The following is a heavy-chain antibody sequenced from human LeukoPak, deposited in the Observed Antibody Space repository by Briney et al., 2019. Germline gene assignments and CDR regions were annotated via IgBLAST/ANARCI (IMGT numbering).Heavy chain of an antibody. J-gene: IGHJ4*02. CDR2: IYSGGST. V-gene: IGHV3-53*01. D-gene: IGHD3-10*01. CDR1: GFTVGSNY. CDR3: ARGYYDSGSYFAFDY. Sequence: GGSLRLSCAASGFTVGSNYMSWVRQAPGKGLEWVSVIYSGGSTYYADSVKGRFTISRDNSKNTLYLQMNSLRAEDTAVCYCARGYYDSGSYFAFDYWGQGTLVTVSS.